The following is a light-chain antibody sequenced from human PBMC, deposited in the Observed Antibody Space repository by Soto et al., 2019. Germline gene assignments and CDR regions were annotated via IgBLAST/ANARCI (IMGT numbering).Light chain of an antibody. CDR3: QQYGPSRT. V-gene: IGKV3D-15*01. CDR1: QSIGNN. Sequence: EVLMTQSPATLSVSPGERATLSCRASQSIGNNLAWYQQKPGQAPRLLIYGASTRATGIPARFSGSGSGTDFTLTISRLEPEDFAVYYCQQYGPSRTFGQGTKVDIK. J-gene: IGKJ1*01. CDR2: GAS.